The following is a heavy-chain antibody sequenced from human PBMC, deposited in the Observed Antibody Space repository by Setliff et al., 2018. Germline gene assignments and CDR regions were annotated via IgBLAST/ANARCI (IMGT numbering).Heavy chain of an antibody. D-gene: IGHD6-19*01. CDR1: GFTFKNNG. CDR3: VRLGTVAAGD. V-gene: IGHV3-20*01. Sequence: GESLKISCAASGFTFKNNGMNWVRQAPGKGLEWVSGINWDGRSIGYADSVKGRFTISRDNAKNSLYLQMNSLRVEDTALYHCVRLGTVAAGDWGQGTLVTV. J-gene: IGHJ4*02. CDR2: INWDGRSI.